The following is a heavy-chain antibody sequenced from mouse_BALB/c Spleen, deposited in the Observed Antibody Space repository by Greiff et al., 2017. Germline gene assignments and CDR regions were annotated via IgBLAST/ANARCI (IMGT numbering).Heavy chain of an antibody. CDR3: ARHIDGNYGFYYYAMDY. D-gene: IGHD2-1*01. CDR2: ISSGGSYT. J-gene: IGHJ4*01. V-gene: IGHV5-6*01. CDR1: GFTFSSYG. Sequence: EVQVVESGGDLVKPGGSLKLSCAASGFTFSSYGMSWVRQTPDKRLEWVATISSGGSYTYYPDSVKGRFTISRDNAKNTLYLQMSSLKSEDTAMYYCARHIDGNYGFYYYAMDYWGQGTSVTVSS.